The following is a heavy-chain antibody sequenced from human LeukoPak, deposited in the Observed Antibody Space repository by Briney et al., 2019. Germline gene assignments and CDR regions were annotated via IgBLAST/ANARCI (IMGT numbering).Heavy chain of an antibody. D-gene: IGHD3-10*01. V-gene: IGHV4-39*02. J-gene: IGHJ4*02. CDR1: GDSTSSRSHY. CDR2: IYYDGST. Sequence: SETLSLTCTVSGDSTSSRSHYWGWIRQPPGKGLEWIGNIYYDGSTPYNPSLEGRVTTSVDTSKNHFSLKLSSVTAADTAVYYCARSKYYYESGSTYYLDYWGQGTLVTVSS. CDR3: ARSKYYYESGSTYYLDY.